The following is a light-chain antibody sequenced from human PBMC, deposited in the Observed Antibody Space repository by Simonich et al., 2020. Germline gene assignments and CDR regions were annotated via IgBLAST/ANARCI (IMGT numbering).Light chain of an antibody. Sequence: DIVMTQSPDSLAVSLGERATINCKSSQSVLYSSNNKNYLAWYQQKPGQPPNLLIYWASTRESGDPDRFSGSGSGTDFTLTISSLQAEDVAVYYCQQYYSTPWTFGQGTKVEIK. CDR1: QSVLYSSNNKNY. CDR2: WAS. CDR3: QQYYSTPWT. J-gene: IGKJ1*01. V-gene: IGKV4-1*01.